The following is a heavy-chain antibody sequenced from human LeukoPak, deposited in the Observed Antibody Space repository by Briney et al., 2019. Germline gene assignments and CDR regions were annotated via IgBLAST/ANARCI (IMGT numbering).Heavy chain of an antibody. D-gene: IGHD1-26*01. CDR3: DRASSWWYFDL. CDR1: GFTFSSYA. V-gene: IGHV3-23*01. Sequence: GGTLRLSCAASGFTFSSYAMSWVRQAPGKGLEWVSAITGSGGSTYYADSVKGRFTISRDNSKNTLYLQMNSLTTEDTAVYSKDRASSWWYFDLWGRGTLVTVSS. J-gene: IGHJ2*01. CDR2: ITGSGGST.